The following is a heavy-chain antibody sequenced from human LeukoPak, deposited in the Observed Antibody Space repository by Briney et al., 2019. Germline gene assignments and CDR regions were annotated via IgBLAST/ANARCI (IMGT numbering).Heavy chain of an antibody. CDR3: AGELPSGIAAAVTGAGY. D-gene: IGHD6-13*01. V-gene: IGHV1-2*02. Sequence: ASVKVSCKASGYTFTGYYMHWVRQAPGQGLEWMGWINPNSGGTNYAQKFQGRVTMTRDTSISTAYMELSRLRSDDTAVYYCAGELPSGIAAAVTGAGYWGKETLVTVS. J-gene: IGHJ4*02. CDR1: GYTFTGYY. CDR2: INPNSGGT.